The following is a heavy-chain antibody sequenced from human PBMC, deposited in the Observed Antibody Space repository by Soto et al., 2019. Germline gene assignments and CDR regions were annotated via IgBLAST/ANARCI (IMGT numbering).Heavy chain of an antibody. J-gene: IGHJ1*01. CDR1: GAYISDFS. Sequence: QVQQLESGPGLVKPWDTLSLTCTVSGAYISDFSWSWIRQPAGKGLEWIGRITVNGNTQYNPSFRSRVTMSMDTSRNKFSLNLQSATAADTALYYCARESGENWTYEAHWGQGTLVTVSS. CDR2: ITVNGNT. CDR3: ARESGENWTYEAH. D-gene: IGHD1-7*01. V-gene: IGHV4-4*07.